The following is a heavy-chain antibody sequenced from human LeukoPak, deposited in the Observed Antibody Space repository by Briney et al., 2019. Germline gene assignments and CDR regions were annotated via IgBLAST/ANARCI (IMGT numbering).Heavy chain of an antibody. J-gene: IGHJ4*02. CDR1: EFTFSNYA. D-gene: IGHD5-12*01. Sequence: GGSLRLSCVASEFTFSNYAMNWVRQAPGKGLEWVSTISSGGGDTYIADSVKGRFTISRDNSKYTLYLQMNRLRADDTVVYYCAKDRRGYSGYDGDYFDNWGQGTLVTVSS. CDR2: ISSGGGDT. V-gene: IGHV3-23*01. CDR3: AKDRRGYSGYDGDYFDN.